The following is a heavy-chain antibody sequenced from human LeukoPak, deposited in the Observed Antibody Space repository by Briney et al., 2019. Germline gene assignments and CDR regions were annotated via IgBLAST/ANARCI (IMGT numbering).Heavy chain of an antibody. CDR2: INPNSGGT. CDR1: GYTFTGYY. CDR3: ARGPYYDILTGYYTLYYYYYGMDV. Sequence: ASAKVSCKASGYTFTGYYMHWVRQAPGQGLEWMGWINPNSGGTNHAQKFQGRVTMTRDTSISTAYMELSRLRSDDTAVYYCARGPYYDILTGYYTLYYYYYGMDVWGQGTTVTVSS. D-gene: IGHD3-9*01. V-gene: IGHV1-2*02. J-gene: IGHJ6*02.